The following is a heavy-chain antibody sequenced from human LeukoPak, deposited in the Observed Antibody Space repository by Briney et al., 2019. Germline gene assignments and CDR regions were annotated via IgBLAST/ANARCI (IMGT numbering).Heavy chain of an antibody. CDR2: INWNGGST. V-gene: IGHV3-20*04. CDR3: ARAGLGAFDI. J-gene: IGHJ3*02. Sequence: GGSLRLSCAASGFTFISYAMNWVRQAPGKGLEWVSGINWNGGSTGYADSVKGRFTISRDNAKNSLYLQMNSLRAEDTALYYCARAGLGAFDIWGQGTMVTVSS. CDR1: GFTFISYA.